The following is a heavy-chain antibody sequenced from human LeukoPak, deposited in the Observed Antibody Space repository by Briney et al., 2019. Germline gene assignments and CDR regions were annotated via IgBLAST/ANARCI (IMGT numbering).Heavy chain of an antibody. CDR1: GFTFSSYG. CDR2: IRYDGSNK. CDR3: AKETVRPDFFDY. V-gene: IGHV3-30*02. Sequence: GGSLRFSCAASGFTFSSYGMHWVRQAPGKGLEWVAFIRYDGSNKYYADSVKGRFTISRDNSKNTLYLQMNSLRAEDTAVYYCAKETVRPDFFDYWGQGTLVTVSS. J-gene: IGHJ4*02. D-gene: IGHD3-10*01.